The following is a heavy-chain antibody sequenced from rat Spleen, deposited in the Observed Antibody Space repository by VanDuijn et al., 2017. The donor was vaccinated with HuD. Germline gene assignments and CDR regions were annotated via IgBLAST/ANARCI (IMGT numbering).Heavy chain of an antibody. Sequence: EVQLVESGGGLVQPGSSLKLSCTASGFTFSSFAMTWIRQAPGKGLEWVASISDTGDTTYYLDSVKGRFTISRNNAKTTLYLQMSSLRSEDTATYYCSPLPGRNLAYWGQGVVVTVSS. CDR3: SPLPGRNLAY. V-gene: IGHV5-31*01. CDR1: GFTFSSFA. J-gene: IGHJ2*01. CDR2: ISDTGDTT. D-gene: IGHD1-4*01.